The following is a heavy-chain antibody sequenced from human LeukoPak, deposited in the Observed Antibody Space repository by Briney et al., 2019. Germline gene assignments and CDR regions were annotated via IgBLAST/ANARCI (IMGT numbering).Heavy chain of an antibody. D-gene: IGHD1-26*01. Sequence: PGGSLRLSCTASGFTFTDYYMTWIRQAPGKGLEWVSYISGVASDIFYAGSVKGRFTISRDNAKNSVYLQMNSLRAEDTAVYYCARGGAHGMDVWGQGTTVTVSS. CDR1: GFTFTDYY. J-gene: IGHJ6*02. CDR2: ISGVASDI. CDR3: ARGGAHGMDV. V-gene: IGHV3-11*01.